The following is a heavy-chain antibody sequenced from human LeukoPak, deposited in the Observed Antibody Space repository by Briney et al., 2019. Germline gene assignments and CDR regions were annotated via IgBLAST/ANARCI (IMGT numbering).Heavy chain of an antibody. J-gene: IGHJ3*02. D-gene: IGHD2-15*01. CDR2: ISAYNGNT. V-gene: IGHV1-18*01. CDR3: ARYCSGGSCNGPNDAFDI. CDR1: GYTFTSYG. Sequence: ASVKVSCKASGYTFTSYGISWVRQAPGQGLEWMGWISAYNGNTNYAQKLQGRVTMTTDTSTSTAYTELRSLRSDDTAVYYCARYCSGGSCNGPNDAFDIWGQGTMVTVSS.